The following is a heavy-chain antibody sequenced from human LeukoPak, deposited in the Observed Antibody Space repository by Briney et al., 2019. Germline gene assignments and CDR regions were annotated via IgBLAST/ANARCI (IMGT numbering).Heavy chain of an antibody. J-gene: IGHJ6*02. Sequence: SVKVSCKASGGTFSSYAISWVRQAPGQGLEWMGRIIPILGIANYAQKFQGRVTITADKSTSTAYMELSSLRSEDTAVYYCARAEGRWLTFSDYHYGMDVWGQGTTVTVSS. CDR2: IIPILGIA. V-gene: IGHV1-69*04. CDR1: GGTFSSYA. CDR3: ARAEGRWLTFSDYHYGMDV. D-gene: IGHD3-22*01.